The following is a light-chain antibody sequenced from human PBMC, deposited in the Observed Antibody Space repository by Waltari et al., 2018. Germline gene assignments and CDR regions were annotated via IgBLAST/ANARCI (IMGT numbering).Light chain of an antibody. CDR2: KDA. CDR1: GLPHPF. Sequence: SYELTQPPPVSVSPGQTASITCSGAGLPHPFVHWYRQKPGQAPVVVIYKDAERPPGIPERFSGSSSGTEVTLTITGVQAEDEADYYCQSGDRGGIYRLFGGGTRLTVL. CDR3: QSGDRGGIYRL. V-gene: IGLV3-25*03. J-gene: IGLJ2*01.